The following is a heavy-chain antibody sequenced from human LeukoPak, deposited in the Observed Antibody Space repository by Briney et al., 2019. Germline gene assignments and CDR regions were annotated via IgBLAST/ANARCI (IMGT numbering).Heavy chain of an antibody. CDR2: IKQDGSEK. Sequence: GGSLRLSCAASGFTFSSYWMSWVRQAPGKGLEWVANIKQDGSEKYYVDSVKGRFTISRDNAKNSLYLQMNSLRAEDTAVYYCARDRRICSGGSCYSSYFDYWGQGTLVTVSS. D-gene: IGHD2-15*01. V-gene: IGHV3-7*01. CDR1: GFTFSSYW. J-gene: IGHJ4*02. CDR3: ARDRRICSGGSCYSSYFDY.